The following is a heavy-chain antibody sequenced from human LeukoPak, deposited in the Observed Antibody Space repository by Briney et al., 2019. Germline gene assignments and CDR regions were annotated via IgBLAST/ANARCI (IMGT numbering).Heavy chain of an antibody. D-gene: IGHD3-10*01. Sequence: EGSQTLSCAASGFTYTRYATNWVRHAPGKALEWVSGISGRGGSTHYADPVRGRFSISRDNSKNTLYLQLNSLRVDDTAEYYCAKAHGGRYHSGLDWGQGTLVIVSS. J-gene: IGHJ4*02. V-gene: IGHV3-23*01. CDR2: ISGRGGST. CDR1: GFTYTRYA. CDR3: AKAHGGRYHSGLD.